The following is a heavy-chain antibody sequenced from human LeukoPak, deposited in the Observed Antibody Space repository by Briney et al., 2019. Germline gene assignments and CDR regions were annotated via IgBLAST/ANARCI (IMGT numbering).Heavy chain of an antibody. CDR1: GFTFSSYA. J-gene: IGHJ4*02. CDR2: ISSSSSYI. D-gene: IGHD5-18*01. Sequence: PGGSLRLSCAASGFTFSSYAMSWVRQAPGKGLEWVSSISSSSSYIYYADSVKGRFTISRDNAKNSLSLQMNSLRAEDTAVFYCARAGTNSYGYPDYFDYWGQGTLVTVSS. V-gene: IGHV3-21*01. CDR3: ARAGTNSYGYPDYFDY.